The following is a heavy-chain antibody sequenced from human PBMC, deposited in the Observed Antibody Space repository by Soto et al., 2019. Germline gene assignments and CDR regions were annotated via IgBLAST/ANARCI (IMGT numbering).Heavy chain of an antibody. V-gene: IGHV1-69*12. CDR3: AREGDSRGWLQSWSYFDY. CDR1: GGTFSSYA. D-gene: IGHD2-21*02. J-gene: IGHJ4*02. Sequence: QVQLVQSGAEVKKPGSSVNVSCKASGGTFSSYAISWVRQAPEQGLEWMGGIIPIFGTANHAQKFQGRVTITADESTRTAYKELSSLRSEDTAVYYCAREGDSRGWLQSWSYFDYWGQGTLVTVSS. CDR2: IIPIFGTA.